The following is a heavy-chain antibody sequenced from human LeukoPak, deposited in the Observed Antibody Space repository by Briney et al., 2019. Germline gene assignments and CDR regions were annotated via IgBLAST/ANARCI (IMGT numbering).Heavy chain of an antibody. CDR2: IYHSGST. Sequence: PSETLSLTCTVSGYSISSGYYWGWIRQPPGKGLEWIGSIYHSGSTYYNPSLKSRVTISVDTSKNQFSLKLSSVTAADTAVCYCARGGASVGAPARYYYYYGMDVWGQGTTVTVSS. CDR1: GYSISSGYY. V-gene: IGHV4-38-2*02. D-gene: IGHD1-26*01. CDR3: ARGGASVGAPARYYYYYGMDV. J-gene: IGHJ6*02.